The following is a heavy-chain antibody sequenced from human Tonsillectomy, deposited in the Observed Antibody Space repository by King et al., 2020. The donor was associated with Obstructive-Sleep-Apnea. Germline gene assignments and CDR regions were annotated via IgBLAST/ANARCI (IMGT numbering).Heavy chain of an antibody. CDR3: ARQLGTYCSGGSCYFDS. V-gene: IGHV4-39*01. Sequence: VQLQESGPGLVKPSETLSLTCTVSGGSISSSNYYWGWIRQPPGKGLEWIGSVYYSGTTYYNPSLKSRVTISVDTSKSHFSLKLSSVTAADTAVYYCARQLGTYCSGGSCYFDSWGQGTLVTVSS. CDR1: GGSISSSNYY. D-gene: IGHD2-15*01. CDR2: VYYSGTT. J-gene: IGHJ4*02.